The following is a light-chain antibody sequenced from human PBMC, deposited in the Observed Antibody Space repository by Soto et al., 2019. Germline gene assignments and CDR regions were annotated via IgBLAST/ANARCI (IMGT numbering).Light chain of an antibody. CDR2: GAS. CDR3: QHYNNWPPVT. Sequence: EIVITQSPATLSVSPGERATLSCRASQSVSSNLAWYQQKPGQAPRLLIYGASTRATGIPARFSGSGSGTEFTLTISSLQSEDFAVYYCQHYNNWPPVTFGQGTKVDIK. J-gene: IGKJ1*01. V-gene: IGKV3-15*01. CDR1: QSVSSN.